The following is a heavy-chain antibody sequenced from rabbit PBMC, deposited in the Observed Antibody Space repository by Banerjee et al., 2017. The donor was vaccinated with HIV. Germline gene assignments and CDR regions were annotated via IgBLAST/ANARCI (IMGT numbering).Heavy chain of an antibody. J-gene: IGHJ2*01. D-gene: IGHD4-2*01. CDR1: GIDFSSDYD. CDR3: ASRAGGNFYAFDP. V-gene: IGHV1S43*01. Sequence: QQQLEESGGGLVKPGGTLTLTCTASGIDFSSDYDMCWVRQAPGKGLEWIGIIYAGKGSTDYASWVNGRFTISSDNAQNTVDLQMNSLTAADTATYFCASRAGGNFYAFDPWGQGTLVTVS. CDR2: IYAGKGST.